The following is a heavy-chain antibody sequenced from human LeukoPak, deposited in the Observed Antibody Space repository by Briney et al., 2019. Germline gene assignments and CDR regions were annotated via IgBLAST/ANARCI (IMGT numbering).Heavy chain of an antibody. CDR1: GGSISSSSYY. CDR2: IYYSGST. D-gene: IGHD1-26*01. V-gene: IGHV4-39*07. J-gene: IGHJ5*02. CDR3: ARGRYRYGWFDP. Sequence: SETLSLTCTVSGGSISSSSYYWGWIRQPPGKGLEWIGSIYYSGSTYYNPSLKSRVTISVDTSKNQFSLKLSSVTAADTAVYYCARGRYRYGWFDPWGQGTLVTVSS.